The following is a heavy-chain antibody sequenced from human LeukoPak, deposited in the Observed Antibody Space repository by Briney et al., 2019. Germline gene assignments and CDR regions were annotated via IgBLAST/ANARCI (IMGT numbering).Heavy chain of an antibody. CDR2: IRYDGNAK. Sequence: PGGSLRLSCAASGFTFSSYGMHWVRQAPGKGLEWVAFIRYDGNAKSYADSVKGRFTISRDNSKNTLNLQMNSLRAEDTAVYFCAKDLRSGSFHDAFDIWGQGTLVTVSS. CDR1: GFTFSSYG. V-gene: IGHV3-30*02. D-gene: IGHD1-26*01. CDR3: AKDLRSGSFHDAFDI. J-gene: IGHJ3*02.